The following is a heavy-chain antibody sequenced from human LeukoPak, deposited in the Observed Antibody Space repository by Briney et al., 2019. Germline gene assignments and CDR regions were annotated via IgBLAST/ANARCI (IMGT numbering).Heavy chain of an antibody. D-gene: IGHD3-22*01. J-gene: IGHJ4*02. V-gene: IGHV4-59*08. CDR3: ARTPVYDYYDSSGYYDD. CDR1: GGSFSGYY. CDR2: IYYGGST. Sequence: SETLSLTCAVYGGSFSGYYWSWIRQPPGKGLEWIGYIYYGGSTNYNPSLKSRVTISVDTSKNQFSLKLSSVTAADTAVYYCARTPVYDYYDSSGYYDDWGQGTLVTVSS.